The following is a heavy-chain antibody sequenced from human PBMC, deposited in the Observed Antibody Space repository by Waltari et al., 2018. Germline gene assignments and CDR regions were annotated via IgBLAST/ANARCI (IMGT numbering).Heavy chain of an antibody. CDR3: ARDYCDRTNCHGMDV. CDR1: ELTFSYYA. J-gene: IGHJ6*02. V-gene: IGHV3-30*04. D-gene: IGHD3-22*01. Sequence: QVQLVASGGGVVQPGVSLRLSCTAPELTFSYYAINWVRQAPGKGLVLVAVIAYNERNIYYVDAVKGRFTISRDNSKKMLYLQMNSLIIEDTAVYYCARDYCDRTNCHGMDVWGQGTTVTVSS. CDR2: IAYNERNI.